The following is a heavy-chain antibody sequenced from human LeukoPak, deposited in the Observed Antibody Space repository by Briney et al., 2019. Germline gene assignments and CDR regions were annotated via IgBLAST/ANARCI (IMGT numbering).Heavy chain of an antibody. CDR1: GYTFTGYY. CDR2: INPNSGGI. V-gene: IGHV1-2*02. Sequence: ASVKVSCKASGYTFTGYYMHWVRQAPGQGLEWMGWINPNSGGINYAQKFQGRVTMTRDTSISTAYMELSRLRSDDTAVYYCARVPPNRAFDIWGQGTMVTVSS. J-gene: IGHJ3*02. D-gene: IGHD2-8*01. CDR3: ARVPPNRAFDI.